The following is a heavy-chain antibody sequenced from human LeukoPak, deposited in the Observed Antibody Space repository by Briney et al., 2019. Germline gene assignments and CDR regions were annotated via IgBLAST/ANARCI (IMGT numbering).Heavy chain of an antibody. V-gene: IGHV4-34*01. CDR1: GGSFSGYY. CDR3: ASVSGYTDY. CDR2: INHSGST. J-gene: IGHJ4*02. D-gene: IGHD1-1*01. Sequence: SSETLSLTCAVYGGSFSGYYWSWIRQPPGKGLEWIGEINHSGSTNYNPSLKSRVTISVDTSKNQFSLKLSSVTAADTAVYYCASVSGYTDYWGQGTLVTVSS.